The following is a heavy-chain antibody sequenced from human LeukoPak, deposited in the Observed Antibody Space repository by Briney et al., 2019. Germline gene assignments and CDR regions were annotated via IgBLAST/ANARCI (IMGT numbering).Heavy chain of an antibody. CDR1: GYTFTSYA. V-gene: IGHV1-3*01. J-gene: IGHJ3*02. Sequence: GASVKVSCKASGYTFTSYAMHWVRQAPGQRLEWMGWINAGNGNTRYSQKFQGRVTITRDTSASTAYMELSSLRSEDTAVYYCASGVVPAARSGAFDIWGQGTMVTVSS. CDR3: ASGVVPAARSGAFDI. D-gene: IGHD2-2*01. CDR2: INAGNGNT.